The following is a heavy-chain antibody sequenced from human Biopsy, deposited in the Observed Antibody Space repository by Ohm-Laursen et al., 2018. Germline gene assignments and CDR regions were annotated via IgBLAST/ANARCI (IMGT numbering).Heavy chain of an antibody. CDR1: GGSISSFY. CDR3: ARRGSGGRSFDH. Sequence: GTLSLTCTVSGGSISSFYWTWIRWPPGKGPEWIGDISDSGSTNYKPSLKSRVIISVDTSKNQFSLNLSSVTAADTAVYYCARRGSGGRSFDHWGQGILVTVSS. D-gene: IGHD2-15*01. CDR2: ISDSGST. J-gene: IGHJ4*02. V-gene: IGHV4-59*08.